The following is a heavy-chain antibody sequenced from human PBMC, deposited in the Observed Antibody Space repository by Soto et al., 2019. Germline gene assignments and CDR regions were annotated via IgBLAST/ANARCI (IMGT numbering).Heavy chain of an antibody. CDR2: IWYDGSNK. D-gene: IGHD4-4*01. CDR1: GFTFSSYG. CDR3: ASYDYSNYRFDP. Sequence: QVQLVESGGGVVQPGRSLRLSCAASGFTFSSYGMHWVRQAPGKGLEWVAVIWYDGSNKYYADSVKGRFTISRDNSKNTLYLQLNSLRAVDTAVSYCASYDYSNYRFDPLGQGTLVTVSS. V-gene: IGHV3-33*01. J-gene: IGHJ5*02.